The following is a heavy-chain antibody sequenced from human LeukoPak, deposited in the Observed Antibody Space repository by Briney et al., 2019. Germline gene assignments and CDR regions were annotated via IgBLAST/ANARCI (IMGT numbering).Heavy chain of an antibody. D-gene: IGHD3-22*01. CDR2: IIPIFGTA. CDR3: ARGGYYYDSSGRGSVFDY. Sequence: SVKVSCKASGGTFSSYAISWVRQAPGQGLEWMGGIIPIFGTANYAQKFQGRVTIPADESTSTAYMELSSLRSEDTAVYYCARGGYYYDSSGRGSVFDYWGQGTLVTVSS. CDR1: GGTFSSYA. J-gene: IGHJ4*02. V-gene: IGHV1-69*13.